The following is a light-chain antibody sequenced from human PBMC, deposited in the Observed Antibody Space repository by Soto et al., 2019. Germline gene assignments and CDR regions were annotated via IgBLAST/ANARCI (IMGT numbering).Light chain of an antibody. CDR1: QSVSSN. CDR3: QQYKNWPRT. Sequence: EIVMTQSPATPSVSPGERAPLSCRASQSVSSNLAWYQQKLGQAPRLLIYGASTRATGISARFSGSGSGTEFTLTISSLQSEDFAIYYCQQYKNWPRTFGQGTKVDIK. CDR2: GAS. V-gene: IGKV3-15*01. J-gene: IGKJ1*01.